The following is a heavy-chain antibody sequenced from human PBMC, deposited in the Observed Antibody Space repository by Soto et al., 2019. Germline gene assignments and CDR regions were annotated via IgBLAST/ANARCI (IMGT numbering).Heavy chain of an antibody. CDR1: GITLSKTS. J-gene: IGHJ4*02. CDR2: IDVGSGDT. Sequence: ASVKVSCKVFGITLSKTSIQWVRQARGQRLEWIGWIDVGSGDTYYAQKFQERVTITTDMSIGSVYMELTGLRSDDTALYYCAAGTWVEELSSIAFDSWGRGTLVTVSS. V-gene: IGHV1-58*02. D-gene: IGHD1-7*01. CDR3: AAGTWVEELSSIAFDS.